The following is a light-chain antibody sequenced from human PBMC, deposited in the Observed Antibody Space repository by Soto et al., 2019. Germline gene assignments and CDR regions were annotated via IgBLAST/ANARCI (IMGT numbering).Light chain of an antibody. V-gene: IGLV1-40*01. CDR3: QSYDSSLSGVV. CDR2: GNT. Sequence: QSVLTQPPSVSGAPGQRVTLSCTGSSSNIGAGYDVHWYQQLPGTAPKLLIYGNTNRPSGVPDRFSGSKSGISASLAITGHQAEDEADYYCQSYDSSLSGVVFGGGTKLTVL. J-gene: IGLJ2*01. CDR1: SSNIGAGYD.